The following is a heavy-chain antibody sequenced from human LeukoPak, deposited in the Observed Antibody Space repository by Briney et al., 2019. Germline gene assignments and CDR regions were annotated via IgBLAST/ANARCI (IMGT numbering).Heavy chain of an antibody. CDR1: GFTFSSHW. Sequence: GGSLRLSCTASGFTFSSHWMHWVRQAPGRGPVWVSRVNGDGTKTTYADSVKGRFTISRDNARNTLHLQMNSLRAEDTAVYYCAREGTYYYDSSGYYYFDYWGQGTLVTVSS. CDR3: AREGTYYYDSSGYYYFDY. J-gene: IGHJ4*02. CDR2: VNGDGTKT. V-gene: IGHV3-74*01. D-gene: IGHD3-22*01.